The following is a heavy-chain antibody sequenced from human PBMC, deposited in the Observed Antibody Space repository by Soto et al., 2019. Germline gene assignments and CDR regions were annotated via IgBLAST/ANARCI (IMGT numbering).Heavy chain of an antibody. CDR3: ARDLLYSTRSTVRFDI. V-gene: IGHV1-18*01. CDR2: INTYNGNT. Sequence: VQLVQSGVEVKKPGASVKVSCKASGYTFTNYGISWVRQAPGQGLEWMGWINTYNGNTNYAQKVQGRVTMTTEPSPSTAYMELRSLRSDDTAVYYCARDLLYSTRSTVRFDIWGQGTMLTVSS. D-gene: IGHD6-13*01. CDR1: GYTFTNYG. J-gene: IGHJ3*02.